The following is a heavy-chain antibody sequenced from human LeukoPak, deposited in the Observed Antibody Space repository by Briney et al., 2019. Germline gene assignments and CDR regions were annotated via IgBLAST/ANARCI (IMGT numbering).Heavy chain of an antibody. CDR1: GNTFTSYA. J-gene: IGHJ3*02. CDR3: ARVEQYYYDSSGYGDAFDI. V-gene: IGHV1-3*01. Sequence: ASVKVSCKASGNTFTSYAMHWVRQAPGQRLEWMGWINAGNGNTKYSQKFQGRVTITRDTSASTAYMELSSLRSEDTAVYYCARVEQYYYDSSGYGDAFDIWGQGTMVTVSS. D-gene: IGHD3-22*01. CDR2: INAGNGNT.